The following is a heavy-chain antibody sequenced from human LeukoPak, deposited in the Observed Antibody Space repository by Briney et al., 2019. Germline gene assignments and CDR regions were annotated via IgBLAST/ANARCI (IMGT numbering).Heavy chain of an antibody. J-gene: IGHJ4*02. V-gene: IGHV3-74*01. CDR3: ARDLRQIVVVTAITYFDY. CDR1: EFTFSTYG. CDR2: INSDGSST. Sequence: PGGSLRLSCAASEFTFSTYGMNWVRQAPGKGLVWVSRINSDGSSTSYADSVKGRFTISRDNAKNTLYLQMNSLRAEDTAVYYCARDLRQIVVVTAITYFDYWGQGTLVTVSS. D-gene: IGHD2-21*02.